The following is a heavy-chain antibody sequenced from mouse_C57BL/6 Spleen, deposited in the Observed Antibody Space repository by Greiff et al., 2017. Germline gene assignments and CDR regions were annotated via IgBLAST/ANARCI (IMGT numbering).Heavy chain of an antibody. J-gene: IGHJ4*01. Sequence: DVLLLQSGEGLVKPGASLKLSCAASGFTFSSYAMYWVRQNPEKRLEWVAYISSCGDYIYYADTVKGRVTISRDNARNTLYLQMSSLKSEDTAMYYCTRTYGSSYGAMDDWGQGTSVTVSS. D-gene: IGHD1-1*01. CDR1: GFTFSSYA. V-gene: IGHV5-9-1*02. CDR2: ISSCGDYI. CDR3: TRTYGSSYGAMDD.